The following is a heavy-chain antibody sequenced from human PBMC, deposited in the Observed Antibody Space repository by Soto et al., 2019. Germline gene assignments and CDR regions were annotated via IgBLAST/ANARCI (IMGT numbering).Heavy chain of an antibody. Sequence: PSQTLSLTCAISGDSVSSNSAAWNWIRQSPSRGLEWLGRTYYRSKWYNDYAVSVKSRITINPDTSKNQFSLQLNSVIPEDTAVYYCARQRTGRDIVVVVAARPYYYYGMDVWGQRTTVTVSS. D-gene: IGHD2-15*01. V-gene: IGHV6-1*01. CDR1: GDSVSSNSAA. J-gene: IGHJ6*02. CDR3: ARQRTGRDIVVVVAARPYYYYGMDV. CDR2: TYYRSKWYN.